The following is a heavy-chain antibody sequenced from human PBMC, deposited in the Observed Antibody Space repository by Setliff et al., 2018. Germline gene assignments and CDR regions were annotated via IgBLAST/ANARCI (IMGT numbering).Heavy chain of an antibody. V-gene: IGHV4-39*07. Sequence: SETLSLTCTVSGGSISSSSYYWGWIREPPGKGLEWIGSIYYSGSTYYNPSLKSRVTISVDTSKNQFSLKLSSVTAADTAVYYCARRATYYNFWSGYYDYWGQGTLVTVSS. D-gene: IGHD3-3*01. CDR1: GGSISSSSYY. CDR3: ARRATYYNFWSGYYDY. J-gene: IGHJ4*02. CDR2: IYYSGST.